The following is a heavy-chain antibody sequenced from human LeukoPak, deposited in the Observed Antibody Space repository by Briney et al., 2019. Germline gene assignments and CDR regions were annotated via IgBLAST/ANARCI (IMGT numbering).Heavy chain of an antibody. D-gene: IGHD1-14*01. Sequence: GGSLRLSCAAPGVTFRYCYMRWIRQSTRKGLEWVSYISSSSSYTNYADSVKGRFTISRDNAKNSLYLQMNSLRAEDTAGYYCASYHHSRYVYWGQGTLVTVSS. CDR3: ASYHHSRYVY. J-gene: IGHJ4*02. V-gene: IGHV3-11*06. CDR2: ISSSSSYT. CDR1: GVTFRYCY.